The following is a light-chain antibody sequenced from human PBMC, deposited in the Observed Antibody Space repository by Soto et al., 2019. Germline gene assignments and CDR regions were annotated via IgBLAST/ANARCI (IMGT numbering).Light chain of an antibody. V-gene: IGKV1-6*01. CDR2: AAS. CDR1: QGIRND. J-gene: IGKJ1*01. Sequence: AIQMTQSPSSLSASVGDRVTITCRASQGIRNDVGWYQQKPGKAPKLLIYAASRLQSGVPSRFSGSGSGTDFTLTISSLQPEDFATYYCLQDYNYPRTFGQGTKVEIK. CDR3: LQDYNYPRT.